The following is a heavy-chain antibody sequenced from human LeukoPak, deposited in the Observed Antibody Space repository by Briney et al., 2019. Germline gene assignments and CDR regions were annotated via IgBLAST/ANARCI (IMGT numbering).Heavy chain of an antibody. D-gene: IGHD6-13*01. CDR3: ANYSGSSRWFDY. CDR1: GFTFSNAW. J-gene: IGHJ4*02. Sequence: GGSLRLSCAASGFTFSNAWMNWVRQAPGKGLEWVGRIKSKTDGGTTDYAAPVKGRFTISRDDSKNTLYLQMNSLRAEDTAVYYCANYSGSSRWFDYWGQGTLVTVSS. CDR2: IKSKTDGGTT. V-gene: IGHV3-15*07.